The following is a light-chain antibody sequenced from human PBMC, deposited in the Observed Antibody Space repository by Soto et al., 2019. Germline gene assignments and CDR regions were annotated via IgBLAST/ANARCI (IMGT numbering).Light chain of an antibody. Sequence: MLSQSPGTLSLSPGERATLSCRATQSVSSSFLAWYQQRPGQAPRLLIFGASNRATGIPDRFSGSGSGTDFSLTISRLEPEDFAVYYCQQYGSSGTFGQGTKV. CDR3: QQYGSSGT. CDR2: GAS. J-gene: IGKJ1*01. V-gene: IGKV3-20*01. CDR1: QSVSSSF.